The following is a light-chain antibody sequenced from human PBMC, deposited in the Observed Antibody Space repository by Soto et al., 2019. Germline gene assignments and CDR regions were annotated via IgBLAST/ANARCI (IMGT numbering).Light chain of an antibody. CDR2: DVS. J-gene: IGLJ2*01. V-gene: IGLV2-14*03. CDR3: TSYTGSNPLL. CDR1: LTDIGNYNY. Sequence: QSALTPPASVYASPGQSITISCTGTLTDIGNYNYVSWYQRHPGKAPKLMIYDVSVRPSGVSNRFSGSKSGNTASLTISGLQSGDEADYYCTSYTGSNPLLFGGGTKLTVL.